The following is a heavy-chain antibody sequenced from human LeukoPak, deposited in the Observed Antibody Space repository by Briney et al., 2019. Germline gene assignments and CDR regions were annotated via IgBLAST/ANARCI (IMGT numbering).Heavy chain of an antibody. V-gene: IGHV1-18*01. Sequence: ASVKVSCKASGYTFTSYGISWVRQAPGQGLEWMGWISAYNGNTNYAQTLQGRVTMTTDTSTSTAYMELRSLRSDDTAVYYCARDRAGPYYMDVWGKGTTVTVSS. J-gene: IGHJ6*03. CDR3: ARDRAGPYYMDV. CDR2: ISAYNGNT. CDR1: GYTFTSYG.